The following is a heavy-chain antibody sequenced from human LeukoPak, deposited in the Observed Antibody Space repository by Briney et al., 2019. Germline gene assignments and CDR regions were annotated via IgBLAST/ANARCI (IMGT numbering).Heavy chain of an antibody. CDR2: ISGSGGST. Sequence: GGSLRLSCAASGFTFSSYAMSWVRHAPGKGLEWVSAISGSGGSTYYADSVKGRFTISRDNSKNTLYLQMNSLRAEDTAVYYCAKGGYDSSGYYYADYWGQGTLVTVSS. J-gene: IGHJ4*02. V-gene: IGHV3-23*01. CDR1: GFTFSSYA. D-gene: IGHD3-22*01. CDR3: AKGGYDSSGYYYADY.